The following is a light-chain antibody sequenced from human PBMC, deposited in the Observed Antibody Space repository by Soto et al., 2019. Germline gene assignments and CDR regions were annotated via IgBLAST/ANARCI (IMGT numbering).Light chain of an antibody. CDR1: SSDVGGYNY. CDR3: TSYAGSNREV. Sequence: QSVLTQPPSASGSPGQSVTISCTGTSSDVGGYNYVSWYQQHPGKAPKLMIYGVSKRPSGVPDRFSGSKSGNTASLTVSGLQAEYVADYYCTSYAGSNREVFGTGTNVTV. J-gene: IGLJ1*01. V-gene: IGLV2-8*01. CDR2: GVS.